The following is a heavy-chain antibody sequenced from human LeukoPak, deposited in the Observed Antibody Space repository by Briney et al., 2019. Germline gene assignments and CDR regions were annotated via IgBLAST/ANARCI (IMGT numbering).Heavy chain of an antibody. Sequence: SETLSLTCTVSGGSISSYYWSWIRQPPGKGLEWIGYICYSGSTNYNPSLKSRVTISVDTSKNQFSLKLSSVTAADTAVYYCARANVDTAMVYAFDIWGQGTMVTVSS. D-gene: IGHD5-18*01. CDR1: GGSISSYY. CDR3: ARANVDTAMVYAFDI. CDR2: ICYSGST. V-gene: IGHV4-59*01. J-gene: IGHJ3*02.